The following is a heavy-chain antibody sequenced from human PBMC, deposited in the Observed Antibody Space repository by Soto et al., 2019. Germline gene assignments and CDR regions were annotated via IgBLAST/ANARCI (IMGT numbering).Heavy chain of an antibody. CDR2: IYYSGST. CDR1: GGSISSYY. CDR3: ARRSGFYYYGMDV. D-gene: IGHD5-12*01. V-gene: IGHV4-59*01. J-gene: IGHJ6*02. Sequence: QVQLQESGPGLVKPSETLSLTCTVSGGSISSYYWSWIRQPPVKGLEWIGYIYYSGSTNYNPALKSRVTISVAMSKNQFSLKLSSVTAADTAVYYCARRSGFYYYGMDVWGQGTTVTVSS.